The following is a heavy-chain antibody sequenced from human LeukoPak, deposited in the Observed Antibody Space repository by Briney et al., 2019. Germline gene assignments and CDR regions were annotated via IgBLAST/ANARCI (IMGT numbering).Heavy chain of an antibody. CDR1: GFIFKSYY. Sequence: GGSLRLSCAASGFIFKSYYMNWVRQAPGKGLEWVSLISSSGTSIYYTGSVKGRFTISRDNAQNSLYLQMNSLRAEDTAEYYCARSTGGYDGLFDYWGQGTLVTVSS. V-gene: IGHV3-48*01. J-gene: IGHJ4*02. CDR3: ARSTGGYDGLFDY. D-gene: IGHD5-12*01. CDR2: ISSSGTSI.